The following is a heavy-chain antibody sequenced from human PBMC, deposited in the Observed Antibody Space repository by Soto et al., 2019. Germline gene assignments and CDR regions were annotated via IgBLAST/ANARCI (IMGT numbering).Heavy chain of an antibody. J-gene: IGHJ6*02. V-gene: IGHV3-21*01. Sequence: KPGGSLRLSCAASGFTFSSYSMNWVRQAPGKGLEWVSSISSSSSYIYYADSVKGRFTISRDNAKNSLYLQMNSLRAEDTAVYYCARVTRIAALSYYYYGMDVWGQGTTVTVSS. CDR1: GFTFSSYS. CDR2: ISSSSSYI. D-gene: IGHD6-6*01. CDR3: ARVTRIAALSYYYYGMDV.